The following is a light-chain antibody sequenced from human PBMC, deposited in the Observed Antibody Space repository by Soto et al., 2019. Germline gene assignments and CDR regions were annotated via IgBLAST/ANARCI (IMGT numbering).Light chain of an antibody. V-gene: IGKV3-15*01. CDR2: GAS. CDR1: QSVGSN. J-gene: IGKJ2*02. Sequence: EIVMTQSPATLPVSPGERVTLSCRASQSVGSNLAWYQQKPGQAPRLLIYGASTRASGIPARFSGSGSGTEFTLTFSGLQSGDFAVYYCQQYINRPPLMCTFGQGTKLEI. CDR3: QQYINRPPLMCT.